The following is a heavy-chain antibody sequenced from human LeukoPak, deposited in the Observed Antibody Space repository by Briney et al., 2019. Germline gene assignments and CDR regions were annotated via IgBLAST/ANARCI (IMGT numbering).Heavy chain of an antibody. V-gene: IGHV4-59*01. D-gene: IGHD3-22*01. Sequence: PSETLSLTCTVSGGSISSYYWSWIRQPPGKGLGWIGYIYYSGSTNYNPSLKSRVTISVDTSKNQFSLKLSSVTAADTAVYYCAMTRTSGSITPDYWGQGTLVTVSS. CDR2: IYYSGST. CDR3: AMTRTSGSITPDY. CDR1: GGSISSYY. J-gene: IGHJ4*02.